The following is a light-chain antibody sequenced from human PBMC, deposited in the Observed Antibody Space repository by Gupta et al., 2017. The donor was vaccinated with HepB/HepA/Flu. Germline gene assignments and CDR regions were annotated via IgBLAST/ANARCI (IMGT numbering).Light chain of an antibody. CDR3: DAWDDGINGYYV. V-gene: IGLV1-44*01. CDR2: IND. CDR1: SSNIGSNN. Sequence: QSVLTQPPSVSGTPGQRVTIACSGASSNIGSNNVNWYQIVPGTDPKLLIAINDPRPVGVSDRFSGSKSGTSASLAINAIQSEDEAGYYCDAWDDGINGYYVFGTGTQVKVL. J-gene: IGLJ1*01.